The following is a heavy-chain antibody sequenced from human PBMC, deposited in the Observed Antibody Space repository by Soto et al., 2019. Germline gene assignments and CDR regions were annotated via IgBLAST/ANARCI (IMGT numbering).Heavy chain of an antibody. CDR1: GGSFSGYY. CDR3: ARDSRVLLWFGDPKGFYYYGMDV. V-gene: IGHV4-34*01. J-gene: IGHJ6*02. CDR2: IYYSGST. Sequence: PSETLSLTCAVYGGSFSGYYWSWIRQPPGKGLEWIGYIYYSGSTYYNPSLKSRVTISVDTSKNQFSLKLSSVTAADTAVYYCARDSRVLLWFGDPKGFYYYGMDVWGQGTTVTVSS. D-gene: IGHD3-10*01.